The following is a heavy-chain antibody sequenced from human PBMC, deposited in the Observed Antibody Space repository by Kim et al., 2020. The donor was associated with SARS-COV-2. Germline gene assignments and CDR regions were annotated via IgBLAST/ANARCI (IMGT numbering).Heavy chain of an antibody. D-gene: IGHD2-15*01. CDR3: ARDVLPRDY. J-gene: IGHJ4*02. Sequence: GGSLRLSCAASGFSFSDYWMTWVRQAPGKGLEWVANIKQDGSEKYYMDSVKGRFIISRDNAKNSLYLQMNSLRAEDTAFYYCARDVLPRDYWGQGALVTVSS. CDR1: GFSFSDYW. V-gene: IGHV3-7*03. CDR2: IKQDGSEK.